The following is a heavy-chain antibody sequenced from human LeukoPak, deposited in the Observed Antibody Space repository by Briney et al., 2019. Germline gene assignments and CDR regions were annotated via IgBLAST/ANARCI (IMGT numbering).Heavy chain of an antibody. Sequence: GASVKVSCKASGYTFTSYGISWVRQAPGQGLEWMGWISAYNGNTNYAQKLQGRATMTTDTSTSTAYMELRSLRSDDTAVYYCARDFLNCSGGSCYSDNWFDPWGQGTLVTVSS. D-gene: IGHD2-15*01. V-gene: IGHV1-18*01. CDR1: GYTFTSYG. J-gene: IGHJ5*02. CDR3: ARDFLNCSGGSCYSDNWFDP. CDR2: ISAYNGNT.